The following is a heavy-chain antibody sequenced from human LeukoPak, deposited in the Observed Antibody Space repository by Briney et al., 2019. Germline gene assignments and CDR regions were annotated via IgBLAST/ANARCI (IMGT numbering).Heavy chain of an antibody. J-gene: IGHJ4*02. CDR1: GFTFDDYG. CDR3: VRGFRGGPFDY. V-gene: IGHV3-20*04. D-gene: IGHD3-10*01. Sequence: GGSLRLSCAASGFTFDDYGMSWVRQAPGKGLEWVSGINRNGGSTGYADSVRGRFTISRDNAKNSLYLQMNSLRAEDTALYYCVRGFRGGPFDYWGQGTLVTVSS. CDR2: INRNGGST.